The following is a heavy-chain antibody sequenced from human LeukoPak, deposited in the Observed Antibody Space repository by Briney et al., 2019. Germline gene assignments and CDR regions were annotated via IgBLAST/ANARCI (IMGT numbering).Heavy chain of an antibody. CDR1: GFRFGNYW. V-gene: IGHV3-74*01. J-gene: IGHJ3*02. CDR3: ARGSAVTRAMRAFDI. D-gene: IGHD4-17*01. CDR2: INNDGT. Sequence: GGSLRLSCAASGFRFGNYWMRWVRQAPGEGLEWVSRINNDGTTYADSVRGRFTVSRDNAKDTLYLQMDSLRGEDTAVYYCARGSAVTRAMRAFDIWGQGTMVTVSS.